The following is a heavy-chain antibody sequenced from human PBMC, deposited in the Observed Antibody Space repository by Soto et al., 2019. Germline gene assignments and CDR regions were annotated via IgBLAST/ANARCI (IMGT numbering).Heavy chain of an antibody. V-gene: IGHV4-30-2*01. J-gene: IGHJ5*02. Sequence: QLQLQESGSGLVRPSQTLSLTCAVSGGSSSSGGYSWNWIRQPPGKGLEWIGYIYNSGSTLYNPSLKSRVTISVDKSKNQFSLKLSSVTAADTAVYYCARDQLEVKWFDPWCQGTLGTVSS. CDR2: IYNSGST. CDR1: GGSSSSGGYS. CDR3: ARDQLEVKWFDP. D-gene: IGHD1-1*01.